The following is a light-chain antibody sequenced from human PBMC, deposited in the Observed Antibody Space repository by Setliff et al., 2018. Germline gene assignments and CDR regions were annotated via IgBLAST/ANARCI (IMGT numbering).Light chain of an antibody. J-gene: IGLJ1*01. CDR2: EVS. V-gene: IGLV2-23*02. CDR3: CSYAGGSTYV. Sequence: QSVLAQPASVSGSPGQSITISCTGTSSDVGAYNYVSWYQQHPGKAPKLMIYEVSKRSSGASDRFSGSKSGNTASLTISGLQAEDEADYYCCSYAGGSTYVFGTGTKGNVL. CDR1: SSDVGAYNY.